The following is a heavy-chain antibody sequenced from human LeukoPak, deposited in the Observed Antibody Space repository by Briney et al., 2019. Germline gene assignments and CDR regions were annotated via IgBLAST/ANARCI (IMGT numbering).Heavy chain of an antibody. CDR1: GFTFSSYS. V-gene: IGHV3-21*01. D-gene: IGHD6-13*01. Sequence: GGSLRLSCAASGFTFSSYSMNWVRQAPGKGLEWVSCISSSSSYIYYADSVKGRFTISRDNAKNSLYLQMNSLRAEDTAVYYCARLHSSSWYQKPLDYWGQGTLVTVSS. CDR2: ISSSSSYI. J-gene: IGHJ4*02. CDR3: ARLHSSSWYQKPLDY.